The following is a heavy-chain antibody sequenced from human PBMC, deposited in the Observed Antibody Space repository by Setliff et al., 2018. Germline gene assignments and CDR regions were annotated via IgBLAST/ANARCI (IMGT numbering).Heavy chain of an antibody. J-gene: IGHJ6*03. D-gene: IGHD6-19*01. Sequence: SETLSLTCTVSGYSISSGYYWSWIRQPAGKGLEWIGHIYIGGSANYNPSLRSRVTMSIDTSKNQFSLKLNSVTAADMAVYYCAREQWLDPPGYYYMDVWAKGTTVTVSS. CDR2: IYIGGSA. CDR3: AREQWLDPPGYYYMDV. V-gene: IGHV4-4*07. CDR1: GYSISSGYY.